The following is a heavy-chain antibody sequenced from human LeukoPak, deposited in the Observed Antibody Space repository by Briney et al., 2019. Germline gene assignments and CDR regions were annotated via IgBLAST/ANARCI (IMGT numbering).Heavy chain of an antibody. J-gene: IGHJ2*01. Sequence: SETLSLTCTVSGGSISSYYWSWIRQPPGKGLEWIGYIYYSGSTNYNPSLKSRVTISVDTSKNQFSLKLSSVAAADTAVYYCARLHAELQNYGSGSYYPTIYWYFDLWGRGTLVTVSS. V-gene: IGHV4-59*08. CDR1: GGSISSYY. CDR2: IYYSGST. CDR3: ARLHAELQNYGSGSYYPTIYWYFDL. D-gene: IGHD3-10*01.